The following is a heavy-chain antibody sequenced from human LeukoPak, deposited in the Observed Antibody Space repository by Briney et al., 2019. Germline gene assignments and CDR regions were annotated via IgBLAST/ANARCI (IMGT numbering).Heavy chain of an antibody. D-gene: IGHD2-2*01. Sequence: GGSLRLSCAASAFTFNTYAKHWVRQAPGKGLEWVAIISFDGSNKYYADSVKGRFTISRDNSKNTLYLQMNSLRAEDTAVYYCAREVSIVVVPAAPPSYMDVWGKGTTVTVSS. V-gene: IGHV3-30-3*01. CDR2: ISFDGSNK. J-gene: IGHJ6*03. CDR1: AFTFNTYA. CDR3: AREVSIVVVPAAPPSYMDV.